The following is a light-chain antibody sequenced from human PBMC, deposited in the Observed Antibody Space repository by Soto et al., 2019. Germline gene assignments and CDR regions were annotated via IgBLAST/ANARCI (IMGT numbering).Light chain of an antibody. CDR2: EDS. J-gene: IGLJ7*01. V-gene: IGLV2-14*02. CDR3: SSYTTTNTPYV. CDR1: SSDVGSYNL. Sequence: QSALTQPASVSGSPGQSITISCTGTSSDVGSYNLVSWYQQYPGTAPKLMIYEDSKRPSGVSNRFSGSKSGNTASLTISGLQAEDEADYYCSSYTTTNTPYVFGSGTQLTVL.